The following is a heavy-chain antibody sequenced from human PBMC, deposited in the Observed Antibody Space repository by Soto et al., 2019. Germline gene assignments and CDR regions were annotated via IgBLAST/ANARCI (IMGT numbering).Heavy chain of an antibody. J-gene: IGHJ4*02. CDR1: GYSISSGYY. CDR2: IYHSGST. CDR3: ARDSKAVAGTELIDY. Sequence: ETLSLTCAVSGYSISSGYYWGWIRQPPGKGLEWIGSIYHSGSTYYNPSLKSRVTISVDTSKNQFSLKLSSVTAADTAVYYCARDSKAVAGTELIDYWGQGTLVTVSS. V-gene: IGHV4-38-2*02. D-gene: IGHD6-19*01.